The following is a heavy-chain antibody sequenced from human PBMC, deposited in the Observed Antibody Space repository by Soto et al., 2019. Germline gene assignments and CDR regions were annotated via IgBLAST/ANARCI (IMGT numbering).Heavy chain of an antibody. V-gene: IGHV3-73*01. Sequence: PGGSLRLSCAASGFTFSGSAMHWVRQASRKGLEWVGRIRSKANSYATAYAASVKGRFTISRDDSKNTAYLQMNSLKTEDTAVYYCTRRRSYCSGGSCYSLHWFDPWGQGTLVTVSS. CDR2: IRSKANSYAT. J-gene: IGHJ5*02. CDR3: TRRRSYCSGGSCYSLHWFDP. D-gene: IGHD2-15*01. CDR1: GFTFSGSA.